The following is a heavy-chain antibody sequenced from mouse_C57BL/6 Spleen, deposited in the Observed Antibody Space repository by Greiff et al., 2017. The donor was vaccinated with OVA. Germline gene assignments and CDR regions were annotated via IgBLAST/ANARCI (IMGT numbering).Heavy chain of an antibody. CDR1: GFTFSSYA. Sequence: EVHLVESGGGLVKPGGSLKLSCAASGFTFSSYAMSWVRQTPEKRLEWVATISDGGSYTYYPDNVKGRFTISRDNAKNNLYLQMSHLKSEDTAMYYCARDRRSSGYFDYWGQGTTLTVSS. CDR2: ISDGGSYT. V-gene: IGHV5-4*01. D-gene: IGHD3-2*02. J-gene: IGHJ2*01. CDR3: ARDRRSSGYFDY.